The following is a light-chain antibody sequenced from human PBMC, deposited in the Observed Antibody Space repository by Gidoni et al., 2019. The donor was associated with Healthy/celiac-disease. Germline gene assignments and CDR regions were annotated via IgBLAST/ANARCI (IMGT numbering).Light chain of an antibody. Sequence: PRTLSLSPGERATLSCRASQSVSSSYLAWYQQNPGQAPRLLIYGASSRATGIPDRFMGSGSGTDFTLTISRREPEDFAVYYCQQYGSSPRTFGQGTKVEIK. V-gene: IGKV3-20*01. J-gene: IGKJ1*01. CDR1: QSVSSSY. CDR3: QQYGSSPRT. CDR2: GAS.